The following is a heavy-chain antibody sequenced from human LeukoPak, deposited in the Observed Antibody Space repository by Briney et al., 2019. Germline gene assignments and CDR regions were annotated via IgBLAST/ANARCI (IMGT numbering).Heavy chain of an antibody. Sequence: PGGSLRLSCAASGFTFSSYAMSWVRQTPGKGLEWVSSLSTGGSSTYYADSVKGRFTISRDNSKNTLYLQMNSLRAEDTAVYYCAKGYSSSSELDAFDIWGQGTMVTVSS. CDR3: AKGYSSSSELDAFDI. CDR2: LSTGGSST. D-gene: IGHD6-6*01. J-gene: IGHJ3*02. CDR1: GFTFSSYA. V-gene: IGHV3-23*01.